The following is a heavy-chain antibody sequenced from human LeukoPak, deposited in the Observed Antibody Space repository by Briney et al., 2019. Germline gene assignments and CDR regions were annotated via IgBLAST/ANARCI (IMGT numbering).Heavy chain of an antibody. Sequence: SGTLSLTCTVSGGSISSYYWSWIRQPPGKGLEWIGYIYYSGSTNYNPSLKSRVTISVDTSKNQFSLKLSSVTAADTAVYYCARLHADYGDYYYYYYGMDVWGQGTTVTVSS. CDR3: ARLHADYGDYYYYYYGMDV. CDR2: IYYSGST. V-gene: IGHV4-59*08. J-gene: IGHJ6*02. D-gene: IGHD4-17*01. CDR1: GGSISSYY.